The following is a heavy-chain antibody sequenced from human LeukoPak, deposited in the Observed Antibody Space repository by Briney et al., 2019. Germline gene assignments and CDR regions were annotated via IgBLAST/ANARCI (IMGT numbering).Heavy chain of an antibody. D-gene: IGHD3-16*01. CDR3: ARDLLGGYYYYYMDV. CDR2: INPSGGST. V-gene: IGHV1-46*01. Sequence: ASVKVSCKASGYSFTSYYMHWVRQAPGQGLEWMGIINPSGGSTSYAQKFQGRVTMTRDMSTSTVYMELSSLRSDDTAVYYCARDLLGGYYYYYMDVWGKGTTVTISS. CDR1: GYSFTSYY. J-gene: IGHJ6*03.